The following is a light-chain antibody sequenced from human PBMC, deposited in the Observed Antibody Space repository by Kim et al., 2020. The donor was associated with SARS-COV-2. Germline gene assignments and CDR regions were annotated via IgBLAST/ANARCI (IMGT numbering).Light chain of an antibody. CDR3: QQYNNWPPIT. CDR2: GAS. CDR1: QRVSSN. J-gene: IGKJ5*01. Sequence: SPGERATLSCRASQRVSSNLAWYQQKPGQAPRLLIYGASTRATGIPAMFSGSGSETEFTLTISSLQSEDFAVYYCQQYNNWPPITFGQGTRLEIK. V-gene: IGKV3-15*01.